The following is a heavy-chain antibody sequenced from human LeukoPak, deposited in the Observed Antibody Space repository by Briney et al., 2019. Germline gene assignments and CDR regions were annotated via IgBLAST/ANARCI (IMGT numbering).Heavy chain of an antibody. J-gene: IGHJ6*03. CDR1: GGSISSYY. D-gene: IGHD2-15*01. V-gene: IGHV4-59*08. CDR3: ASGYCSGGSCYPYYYYYYMDV. Sequence: SETLSLTCTVSGGSISSYYWNWIRQPPGKGLEWIGYIYYSGSTNYNPSLKSRVTISVDTSKNQFSLKLSSVTAADTAVYYCASGYCSGGSCYPYYYYYYMDVWGKGTTVTI. CDR2: IYYSGST.